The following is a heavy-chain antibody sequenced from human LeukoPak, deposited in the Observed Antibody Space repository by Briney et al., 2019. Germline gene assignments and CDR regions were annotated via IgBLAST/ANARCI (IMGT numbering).Heavy chain of an antibody. J-gene: IGHJ4*02. CDR2: ISYDGSNT. CDR1: GFTFSSFG. V-gene: IGHV3-30*18. Sequence: GGSLRLSCAAAGFTFSSFGMDWVRQAPGKGLEWVAVISYDGSNTYYGESVKGRFTISRDNSKKTLYLQMNSLRAEDTAVYYCAKDLYSSSWFAGDWGQGTLVTVPS. CDR3: AKDLYSSSWFAGD. D-gene: IGHD6-13*01.